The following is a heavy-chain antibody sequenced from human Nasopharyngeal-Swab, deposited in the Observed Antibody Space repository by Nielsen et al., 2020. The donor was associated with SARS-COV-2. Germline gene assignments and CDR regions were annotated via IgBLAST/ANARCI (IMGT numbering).Heavy chain of an antibody. Sequence: GESLKISCAASGFTFSGYWMSWVRQAPGKGLEWVANIKEDGSEKYYVDSVKGRFTISRDNAKNSLYLEMNSLRAEDTAVYYCLRGDRRDYWGPGTLVSVSS. V-gene: IGHV3-7*01. CDR2: IKEDGSEK. D-gene: IGHD3-22*01. CDR1: GFTFSGYW. J-gene: IGHJ4*02. CDR3: LRGDRRDY.